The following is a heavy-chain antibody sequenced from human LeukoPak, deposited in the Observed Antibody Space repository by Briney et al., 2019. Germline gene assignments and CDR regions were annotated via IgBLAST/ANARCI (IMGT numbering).Heavy chain of an antibody. Sequence: PGGSLRLSCSVSGFTFSVYEMNWVRQAPGQGLEWVAYLSSSGGTMYYADSVKGRFTISRDDAKKSLYLQMISLRAEDTAVYYCAKGGNFFDPWGQGALVTVSS. V-gene: IGHV3-48*03. J-gene: IGHJ5*02. CDR3: AKGGNFFDP. CDR1: GFTFSVYE. CDR2: LSSSGGTM.